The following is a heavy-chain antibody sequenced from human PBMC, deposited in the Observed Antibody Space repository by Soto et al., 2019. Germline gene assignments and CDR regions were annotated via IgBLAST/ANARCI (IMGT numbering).Heavy chain of an antibody. D-gene: IGHD3-10*01. CDR2: IIPIFGTA. J-gene: IGHJ6*02. Sequence: GASVKVSCKASGGTFSSYAISWVRQAPGQGLEWMGGIIPIFGTANYAQKFQGRVTITADESTSTAYMELSSLRSEDTAVYYCARGRITMVRGAPIYGMDVWGQGTTVTVSS. V-gene: IGHV1-69*13. CDR3: ARGRITMVRGAPIYGMDV. CDR1: GGTFSSYA.